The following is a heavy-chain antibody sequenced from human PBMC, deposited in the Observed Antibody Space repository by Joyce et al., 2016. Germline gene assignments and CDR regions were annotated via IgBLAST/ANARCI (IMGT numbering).Heavy chain of an antibody. CDR1: GYNFIKYW. V-gene: IGHV5-51*01. CDR3: ARPRGPGGSDAFDI. D-gene: IGHD3-10*01. Sequence: EAQLVQSGAEVKKPGESLKISCRASGYNFIKYWIGWVRQMPGKGLEWMGIIYPADSQTIYSPSFQGQVTISADKSIDSAYLQWSTLKALDTAMYYCARPRGPGGSDAFDIWGQGTMVTVSS. J-gene: IGHJ3*02. CDR2: IYPADSQT.